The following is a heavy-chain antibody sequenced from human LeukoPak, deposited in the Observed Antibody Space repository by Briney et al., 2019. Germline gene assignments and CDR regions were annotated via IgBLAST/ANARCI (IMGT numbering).Heavy chain of an antibody. Sequence: SSVKVSCKASGYIFTDYGISWVRQAPGQGLEWMGWISVYNGNTNYAQKLQGRVTMTTNTSTSTAYMELSSLRSEDTAVYYCARESSCWYYIDYWGQGTLVTVSS. V-gene: IGHV1-18*01. CDR3: ARESSCWYYIDY. CDR1: GYIFTDYG. J-gene: IGHJ4*02. D-gene: IGHD2-15*01. CDR2: ISVYNGNT.